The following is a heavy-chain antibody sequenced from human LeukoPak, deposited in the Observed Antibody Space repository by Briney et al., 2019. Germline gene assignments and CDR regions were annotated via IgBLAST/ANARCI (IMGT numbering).Heavy chain of an antibody. CDR1: GFTFSSSW. J-gene: IGHJ4*02. V-gene: IGHV3-74*01. Sequence: PGGSLRLSCAASGFTFSSSWMYWVRQAPGKGLVWVSRINSDESITAYAHSVKGRFTISRDNAKNTLYLQMNSLRAEDTAVYYCARGLVPGFLDYWGQGTPVTVSS. CDR3: ARGLVPGFLDY. CDR2: INSDESIT. D-gene: IGHD4-11*01.